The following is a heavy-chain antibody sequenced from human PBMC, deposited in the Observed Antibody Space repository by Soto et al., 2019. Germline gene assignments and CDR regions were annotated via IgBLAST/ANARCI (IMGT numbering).Heavy chain of an antibody. Sequence: EVQLLESGGGLVQPGGSLRLSCAASAFTFRNYGMNWVRKAPGKGLEWVSAISGSGDNTYYADSVKGRFTISRDNSKNTLYLQMNSLRAEDTAVYYCANETGHRGRYDYWGQGTLVTVSS. CDR2: ISGSGDNT. J-gene: IGHJ4*02. D-gene: IGHD1-26*01. CDR1: AFTFRNYG. CDR3: ANETGHRGRYDY. V-gene: IGHV3-23*01.